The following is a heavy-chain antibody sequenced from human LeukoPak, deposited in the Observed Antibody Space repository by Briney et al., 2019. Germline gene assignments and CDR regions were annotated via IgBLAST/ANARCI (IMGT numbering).Heavy chain of an antibody. Sequence: GGSMRLSWAASGFTFSAYSMNWVRQAPGKGLEWISYIGISSGNTKYADSVKGRFTISGDKAKNSLYLQMNSLRVEDTGVYYCARDYKYAFDNWGQGTLVTVSS. V-gene: IGHV3-48*01. CDR1: GFTFSAYS. CDR2: IGISSGNT. CDR3: ARDYKYAFDN. D-gene: IGHD5-24*01. J-gene: IGHJ4*02.